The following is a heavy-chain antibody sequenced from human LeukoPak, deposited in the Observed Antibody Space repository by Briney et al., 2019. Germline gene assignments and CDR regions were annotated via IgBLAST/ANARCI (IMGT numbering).Heavy chain of an antibody. CDR1: GFTFSSYW. CDR2: IKQDGSEK. D-gene: IGHD6-19*01. CDR3: ARVSSWAVAGFFDY. V-gene: IGHV3-7*01. Sequence: PGGSLRLSCAASGFTFSSYWMNWVRQAPGKGLEWVANIKQDGSEKVYVDSVKGRFTISRDNAKNSLYLQMNSLRAEDAAVYYCARVSSWAVAGFFDYWGQGILVTVSS. J-gene: IGHJ4*02.